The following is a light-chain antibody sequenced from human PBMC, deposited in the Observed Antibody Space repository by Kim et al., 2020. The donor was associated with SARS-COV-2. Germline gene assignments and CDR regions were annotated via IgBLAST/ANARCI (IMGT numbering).Light chain of an antibody. J-gene: IGKJ3*01. CDR2: DAS. Sequence: EVVLTQSPATLSLSPGERATLSCRASQSVGRYLAWYQQKPGQPPRLLIYDASNRATGIPARFSGSGSGTDFTLTISSLEPEDFAVYYCQQYNYWLFTFGPGTKVDIK. CDR3: QQYNYWLFT. CDR1: QSVGRY. V-gene: IGKV3-11*01.